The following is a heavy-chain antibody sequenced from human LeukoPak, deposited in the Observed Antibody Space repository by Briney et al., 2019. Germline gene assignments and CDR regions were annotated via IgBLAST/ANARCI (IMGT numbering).Heavy chain of an antibody. CDR3: ASTRSLAVTAPDDY. CDR2: ISAYNGNT. CDR1: GYTFTSYG. J-gene: IGHJ4*02. Sequence: ASVKVSCKASGYTFTSYGISWVRQAPGQGLEWMGWISAYNGNTNYAQKLQGRVTMTTDTSTSTACMELRSLRSDDTAVYYCASTRSLAVTAPDDYWGQGTLVTVSS. D-gene: IGHD2-21*02. V-gene: IGHV1-18*01.